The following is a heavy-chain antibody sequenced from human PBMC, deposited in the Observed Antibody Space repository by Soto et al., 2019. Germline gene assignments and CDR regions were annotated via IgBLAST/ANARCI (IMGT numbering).Heavy chain of an antibody. J-gene: IGHJ4*02. V-gene: IGHV3-23*01. CDR3: TKRRPYSSSRTSDY. CDR2: ITDSGAST. CDR1: GFTFSTYA. Sequence: EVQLLESGGGLVQPGGSLRLSCAASGFTFSTYAISWVRQAPGKGLEWVSTITDSGASTYYADSVKGRFTISRDNSKKPLSLQMSNLRAEATALYYSTKRRPYSSSRTSDYWGQGTLVTVSS. D-gene: IGHD6-19*01.